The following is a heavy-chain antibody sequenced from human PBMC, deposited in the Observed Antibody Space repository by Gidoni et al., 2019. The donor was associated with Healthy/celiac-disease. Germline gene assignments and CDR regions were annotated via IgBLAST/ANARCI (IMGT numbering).Heavy chain of an antibody. V-gene: IGHV3-53*04. CDR1: GFTGRDHY. CDR2: NYSGGST. J-gene: IGHJ1*01. D-gene: IGHD3-22*01. Sequence: EVQLVESGGGLVQPGGSLILSCASSGFTGRDHYMSWVRQAPGKGLGWVSVNYSGGSTYYADSVKGRFTISRNNSKNTLYLQMNSLRAEDTAVYYCARLEYYYDSSGYYPLGEYFQHWGQGTLVTVSS. CDR3: ARLEYYYDSSGYYPLGEYFQH.